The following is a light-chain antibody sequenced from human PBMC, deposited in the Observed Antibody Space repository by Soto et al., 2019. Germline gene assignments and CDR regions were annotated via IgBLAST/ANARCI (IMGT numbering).Light chain of an antibody. CDR2: DNN. Sequence: QAVVTQPPSVSAAPGQKVTISCSGSSSNIGNNYVSWYQQLPGTAPKLLIYDNNKRPSGIPDRFSGSKSGTSATLGITGLQTGDEADYYCGTWDSSLNAEVFGGGTKLTVL. CDR3: GTWDSSLNAEV. CDR1: SSNIGNNY. J-gene: IGLJ3*02. V-gene: IGLV1-51*01.